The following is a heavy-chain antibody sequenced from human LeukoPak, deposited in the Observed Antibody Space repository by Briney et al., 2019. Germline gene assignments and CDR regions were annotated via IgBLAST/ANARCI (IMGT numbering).Heavy chain of an antibody. CDR1: GFTFSSYA. CDR3: AKEGKLGLDY. CDR2: ITGSGGST. J-gene: IGHJ4*02. D-gene: IGHD3-10*01. V-gene: IGHV3-23*01. Sequence: GGSLRLSCAASGFTFSSYAMSWVRQAPGKGLEWVSGITGSGGSTTYADSVKGQFTISRDNSKNTLYLQMNSLRAEDTAVYYCAKEGKLGLDYWGQGTLVTVSS.